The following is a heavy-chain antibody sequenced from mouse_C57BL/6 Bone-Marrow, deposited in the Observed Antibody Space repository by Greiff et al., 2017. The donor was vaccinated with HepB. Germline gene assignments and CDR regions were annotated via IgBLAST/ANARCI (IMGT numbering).Heavy chain of an antibody. CDR3: AREDLITTVGN. CDR2: IYPRSGNT. D-gene: IGHD1-1*01. V-gene: IGHV1-81*01. CDR1: GYTFTSYG. Sequence: QVQLKESGAELARPGASVKLSCKASGYTFTSYGISWVKQRTGQGLEWIGEIYPRSGNTYYNEKFKGKATLTADKSSSTAYMELRSLTSEDSAVYFCAREDLITTVGNWGQGTTLTVSS. J-gene: IGHJ2*01.